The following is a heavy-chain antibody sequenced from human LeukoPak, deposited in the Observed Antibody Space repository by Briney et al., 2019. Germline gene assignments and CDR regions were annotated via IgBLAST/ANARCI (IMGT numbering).Heavy chain of an antibody. D-gene: IGHD4-17*01. CDR1: GFTLSSYA. CDR2: ISYDGSNK. J-gene: IGHJ4*02. V-gene: IGHV3-30-3*01. Sequence: GGSLRLSCAASGFTLSSYAMHWVRQAPGKGLEWVAVISYDGSNKYYADSVKGRFTISRDNSKNTLYLQMNSLRAEDTAVYYCARDLYSVSTVTTPFDYWGQGTLVTVSS. CDR3: ARDLYSVSTVTTPFDY.